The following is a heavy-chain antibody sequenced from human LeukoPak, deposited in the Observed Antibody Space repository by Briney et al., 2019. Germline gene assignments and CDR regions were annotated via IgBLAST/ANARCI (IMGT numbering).Heavy chain of an antibody. CDR2: INSDLSIT. CDR3: ARALEIGGNYFSPFDY. Sequence: GGSLRLSCAASGFTFSNYWMHWVRQAPGKGLVWVSRINSDLSITSNADFVKGRFTISRDNAKNTLYLQLKSLRAEDTAVYYCARALEIGGNYFSPFDYWGQGTLVTVSS. CDR1: GFTFSNYW. V-gene: IGHV3-74*01. J-gene: IGHJ4*02. D-gene: IGHD1-26*01.